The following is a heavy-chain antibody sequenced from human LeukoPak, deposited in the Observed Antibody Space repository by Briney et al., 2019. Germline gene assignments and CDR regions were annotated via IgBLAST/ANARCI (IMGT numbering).Heavy chain of an antibody. CDR2: IYYGGTT. CDR3: ARWSSDWENNYFDP. J-gene: IGHJ5*02. V-gene: IGHV4-39*07. Sequence: SETLSLTCTVSGVSISSYYWGWIRQPPGNRLEWIASIYYGGTTQYNPSLKSRATISNDTSNNRFSLRLTSATAADTAVYYCARWSSDWENNYFDPWGQGILVTVSS. CDR1: GVSISSYY. D-gene: IGHD6-19*01.